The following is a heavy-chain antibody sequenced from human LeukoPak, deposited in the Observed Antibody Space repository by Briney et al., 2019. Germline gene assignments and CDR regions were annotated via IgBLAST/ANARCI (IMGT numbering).Heavy chain of an antibody. V-gene: IGHV3-48*01. J-gene: IGHJ6*02. CDR3: ANALPGPEGYDWDVAYYYYGMDV. CDR2: ISSSSSTI. CDR1: GFTFSSYS. D-gene: IGHD5-12*01. Sequence: PGGSLRLSCAASGFTFSSYSMNWVRQAPGKGLEWVSYISSSSSTIYYADSVKGRFTISRDNAKNSLYLQMNSLRAEDTAVNYCANALPGPEGYDWDVAYYYYGMDVWGQGTTVTVSS.